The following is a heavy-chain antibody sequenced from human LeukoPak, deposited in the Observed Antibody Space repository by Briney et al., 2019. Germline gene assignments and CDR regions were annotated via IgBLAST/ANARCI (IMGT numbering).Heavy chain of an antibody. D-gene: IGHD4-17*01. J-gene: IGHJ4*02. Sequence: GGSLRLSCAASGFTFSDHCMDWVRQAPGKGLEWVGRTRNKANSYTTEYAASVKGRFTISRDDSKNSLYLQMNSLKTEDTAVYYCARGRVTTLYYFDYWGQGTLVAVCS. CDR2: TRNKANSYTT. CDR1: GFTFSDHC. V-gene: IGHV3-72*01. CDR3: ARGRVTTLYYFDY.